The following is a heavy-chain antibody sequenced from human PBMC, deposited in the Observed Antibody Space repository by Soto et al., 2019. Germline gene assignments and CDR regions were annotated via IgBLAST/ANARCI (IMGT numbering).Heavy chain of an antibody. CDR1: GGSIGTGDYS. CDR2: IYPIGST. CDR3: ARDDGCSSSSCYLDV. J-gene: IGHJ6*02. Sequence: SETLSLTCTVSGGSIGTGDYSWNRIRQPPGKGPEWVGYIYPIGSTHYNPSLKSRLNISMDTSKNQLSLRLSSVTAADTAVYYCARDDGCSSSSCYLDVWGQGTTVTVSS. D-gene: IGHD2-2*01. V-gene: IGHV4-30-4*01.